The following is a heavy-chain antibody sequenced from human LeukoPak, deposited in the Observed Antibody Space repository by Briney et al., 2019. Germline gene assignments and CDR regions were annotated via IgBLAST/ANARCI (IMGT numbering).Heavy chain of an antibody. CDR1: GFTFSSYA. J-gene: IGHJ6*02. CDR2: IRYDGSNK. V-gene: IGHV3-30*02. Sequence: GGSLRLSCAASGFTFSSYAMSWVRQAPGKGLEWVAFIRYDGSNKYYADPVKGRFTISRDNSKNTLYLQMNSLRAEDTAVYYCARGQYYGLDVWGQGTTVTVSS. CDR3: ARGQYYGLDV.